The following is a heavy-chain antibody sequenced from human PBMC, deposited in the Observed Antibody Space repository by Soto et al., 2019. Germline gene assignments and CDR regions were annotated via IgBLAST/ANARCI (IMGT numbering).Heavy chain of an antibody. CDR2: IDPSDSYT. Sequence: PGESLKISCKGSGYSFTSYWISWVRQMPGKGLEWMGRIDPSDSYTNYSPSFQGHVTISADKSISTAYLQWSSLKASDTAMYYCARHVFDGSVYVLPWFGEPPGHYGMDVWGQGTTVTVSS. D-gene: IGHD3-10*01. CDR1: GYSFTSYW. J-gene: IGHJ6*02. V-gene: IGHV5-10-1*01. CDR3: ARHVFDGSVYVLPWFGEPPGHYGMDV.